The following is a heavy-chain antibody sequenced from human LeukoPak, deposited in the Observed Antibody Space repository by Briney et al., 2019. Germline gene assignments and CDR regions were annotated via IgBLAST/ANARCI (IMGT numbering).Heavy chain of an antibody. D-gene: IGHD3-22*01. CDR1: GFTFSSYA. CDR2: IYSGGST. V-gene: IGHV3-53*01. J-gene: IGHJ5*02. Sequence: GGSLRLSCAASGFTFSSYAMSWVRQAPGKGLEWVSVIYSGGSTYYADSVKGRFTISRDNSKNTLYLQMNSLRAEDTAVYYCARDSDSSGYSMSWGQGTLVTVSS. CDR3: ARDSDSSGYSMS.